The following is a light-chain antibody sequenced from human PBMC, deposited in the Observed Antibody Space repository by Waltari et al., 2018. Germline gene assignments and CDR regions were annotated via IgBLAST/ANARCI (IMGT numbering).Light chain of an antibody. CDR2: WTS. J-gene: IGKJ1*01. V-gene: IGKV4-1*01. Sequence: DIVMTQSPDSLAVSLGERATINCKSSQSVLYSSNNKNYLAWYQKKPGHPNKLLVYWTSTRESVVPDRFSGSGSGTDFTLTISSLQAEDVEVYYCQQYYSTPRTFGQGTKVEIK. CDR1: QSVLYSSNNKNY. CDR3: QQYYSTPRT.